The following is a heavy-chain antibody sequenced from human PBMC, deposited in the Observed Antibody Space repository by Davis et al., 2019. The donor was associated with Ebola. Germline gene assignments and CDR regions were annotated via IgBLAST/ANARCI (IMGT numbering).Heavy chain of an antibody. V-gene: IGHV3-73*01. CDR1: GFTFSGSA. J-gene: IGHJ5*02. CDR2: IRSKANSYAT. D-gene: IGHD4-17*01. CDR3: ARMMTTVTTGWFDP. Sequence: GESLKISCAASGFTFSGSAMHWVRQASGKGLEWVGRIRSKANSYATAYAASVKGRFTISRDNAKNSLYLQMNSLRAEDTAVYYCARMMTTVTTGWFDPWGQGTLVTVSS.